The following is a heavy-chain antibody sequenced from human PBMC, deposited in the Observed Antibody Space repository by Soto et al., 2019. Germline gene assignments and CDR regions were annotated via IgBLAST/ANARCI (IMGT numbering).Heavy chain of an antibody. CDR2: IGGGGGNT. Sequence: EVQLSESGGGLAQPGGSLRLSCAASGFTFSSYAMSWVRQAPGKGLEWVSGIGGGGGNTYYADFVKGRFTISRDNSKNTLYLQMNRLRAGDPALFFCSRTITGYFWAGAYWGQGTLVTVSS. CDR3: SRTITGYFWAGAY. CDR1: GFTFSSYA. J-gene: IGHJ4*02. V-gene: IGHV3-23*01. D-gene: IGHD1-1*01.